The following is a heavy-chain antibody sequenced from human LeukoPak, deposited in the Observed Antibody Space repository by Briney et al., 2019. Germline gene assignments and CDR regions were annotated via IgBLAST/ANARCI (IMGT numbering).Heavy chain of an antibody. CDR1: GFTFSSYS. CDR2: ISTSSSTI. J-gene: IGHJ4*02. CDR3: ARTHDYGDYPDY. V-gene: IGHV3-48*02. D-gene: IGHD4-17*01. Sequence: HPGGSLRLSCAASGFTFSSYSMNWVRQAPGEGLEWVSYISTSSSTIYYADSVKGRFTISRDNAKKSLYLQMSSLRDEDTAVYYCARTHDYGDYPDYWGQGTLVTVSS.